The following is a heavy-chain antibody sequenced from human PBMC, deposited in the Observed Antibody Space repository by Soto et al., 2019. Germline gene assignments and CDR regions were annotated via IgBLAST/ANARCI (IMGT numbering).Heavy chain of an antibody. D-gene: IGHD3-16*02. J-gene: IGHJ4*02. Sequence: EVQLLESGGGLVQPGGSLRLSCAASGFTFSSYAMSWVRQAPGTGLEWVSAISGSGGSTYYADSVKGRFTISRDNSKNTLYLQMNSLRAEDTAVYYCAKGAITFGGVIVIPMFGYWGQGTLVTVSS. CDR2: ISGSGGST. CDR3: AKGAITFGGVIVIPMFGY. V-gene: IGHV3-23*01. CDR1: GFTFSSYA.